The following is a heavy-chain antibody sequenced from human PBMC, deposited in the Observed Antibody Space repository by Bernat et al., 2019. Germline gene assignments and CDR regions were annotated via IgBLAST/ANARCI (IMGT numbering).Heavy chain of an antibody. D-gene: IGHD5-12*01. Sequence: EVQLVESGGGLVQPGGSLRLSCAASGFTVSSNYMSWVRQAPGKGLEWVSIIYSGGSTYYADSVKGRFTISRDNSKNTLYLQMNSLRADDTAVYYCASIEWLRFWGQGTLVTVSS. V-gene: IGHV3-66*01. CDR3: ASIEWLRF. CDR2: IYSGGST. CDR1: GFTVSSNY. J-gene: IGHJ4*02.